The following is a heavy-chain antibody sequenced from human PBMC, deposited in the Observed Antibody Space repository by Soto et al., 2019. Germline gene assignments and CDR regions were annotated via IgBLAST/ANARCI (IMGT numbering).Heavy chain of an antibody. V-gene: IGHV4-34*01. J-gene: IGHJ6*02. CDR2: INHSGST. D-gene: IGHD5-12*01. CDR3: AREWGYSGYDSLARKWLVRYDYYGTDV. Sequence: SETLSLTCAVYGGSFSGYYWSWIRQPPGKGQEWIGEINHSGSTTYNPSLKSRVTISVDTSKNQSSVKRSYVTTANTAVYYGAREWGYSGYDSLARKWLVRYDYYGTDVWGQGTAVTVS. CDR1: GGSFSGYY.